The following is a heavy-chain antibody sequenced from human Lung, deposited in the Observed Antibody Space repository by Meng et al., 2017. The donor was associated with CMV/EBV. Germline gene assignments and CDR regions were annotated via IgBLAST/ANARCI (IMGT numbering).Heavy chain of an antibody. D-gene: IGHD3-3*01. CDR3: ATETFHDFGSGYVPFDY. CDR2: INDDGSST. CDR1: GFTFSKSW. J-gene: IGHJ4*02. V-gene: IGHV3-74*01. Sequence: SCAASGFTFSKSWIHWVRQAPGKGLVWVSRINDDGSSTTYADSVKGRFTVSRDNAKDTLYLQMSSLRAEDTAVYYCATETFHDFGSGYVPFDYLGQGXLVTVSS.